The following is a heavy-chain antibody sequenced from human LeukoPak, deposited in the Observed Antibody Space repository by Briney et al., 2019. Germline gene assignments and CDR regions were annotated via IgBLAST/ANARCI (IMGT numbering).Heavy chain of an antibody. J-gene: IGHJ3*02. V-gene: IGHV4-39*01. Sequence: SETLSLTCSVSGGSISSSNYYWGWIRQPPGKGLEWIESISYSGSTYYNPSLKSRVTISVDTSKNQFSLKLNSVTAADTAVYYCARGNGQLNAFDIWGQGTMVTVSS. D-gene: IGHD1-1*01. CDR3: ARGNGQLNAFDI. CDR1: GGSISSSNYY. CDR2: ISYSGST.